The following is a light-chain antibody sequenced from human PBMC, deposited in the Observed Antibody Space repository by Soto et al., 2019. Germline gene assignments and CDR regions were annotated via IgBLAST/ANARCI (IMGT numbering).Light chain of an antibody. J-gene: IGKJ5*01. CDR3: QHYVSPPIT. CDR2: EAS. Sequence: EIVLTQSPGTLSLSPGERATLSRRASQSVSSSSLAWYQQNPGQAPRLLIYEASSRATGIPDRFSGSGSGTDFTLTISRLEPEDFAVYYCQHYVSPPITFGQGTRLEI. V-gene: IGKV3-20*01. CDR1: QSVSSSS.